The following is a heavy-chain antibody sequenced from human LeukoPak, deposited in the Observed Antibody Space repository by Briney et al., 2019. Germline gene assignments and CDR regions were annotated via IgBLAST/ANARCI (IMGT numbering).Heavy chain of an antibody. J-gene: IGHJ4*02. CDR3: ALEVYYSDNSAFDY. D-gene: IGHD3-22*01. V-gene: IGHV1-18*01. CDR1: GYTFTSYG. Sequence: ASVKVSCKASGYTFTSYGISWVRQAPGQGLEWMGWISAYNGNTNYAQKLQGRVTMTEDTSTDTAYMELSRLRSDDTAVYYCALEVYYSDNSAFDYWGQGTLVTVSS. CDR2: ISAYNGNT.